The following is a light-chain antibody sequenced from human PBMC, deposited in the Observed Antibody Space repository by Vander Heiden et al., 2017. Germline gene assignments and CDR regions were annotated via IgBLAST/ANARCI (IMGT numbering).Light chain of an antibody. CDR3: QQVNTYPYT. J-gene: IGKJ2*01. CDR2: AAS. Sequence: IQVTHSPFFLSASVGDTVTITCRASQGINSYLTWYQQQPGKAPKLLIYAASTLQSGVPSRFSGSGSGTEFTLTISSLQPEDFATYFCQQVNTYPYTFGQGTKLE. V-gene: IGKV1-9*01. CDR1: QGINSY.